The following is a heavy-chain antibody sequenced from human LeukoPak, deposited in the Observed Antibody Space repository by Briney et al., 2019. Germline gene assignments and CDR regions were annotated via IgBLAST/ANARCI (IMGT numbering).Heavy chain of an antibody. J-gene: IGHJ2*01. CDR3: ARHGVRHVLDWYFPL. D-gene: IGHD3-16*01. CDR1: GFTFSDYF. V-gene: IGHV3-11*01. CDR2: ISSSGFTI. Sequence: GGSLRLSCAASGFTFSDYFVSWIRQAPGKGLEWVSCISSSGFTIYYGDSVKGRFTISRDNADNSLFLEMNSLRVEDAAVYYCARHGVRHVLDWYFPLWGRGTLVAVSS.